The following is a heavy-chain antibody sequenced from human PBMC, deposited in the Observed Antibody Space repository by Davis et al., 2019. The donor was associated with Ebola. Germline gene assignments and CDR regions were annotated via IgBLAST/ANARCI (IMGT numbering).Heavy chain of an antibody. CDR2: VYNSGGT. Sequence: PSETLSLTCTVSGGSISSHYWNWIRQPQGKGLEWIGYVYNSGGTNYNPSLKSRVTISVDTSKNQLSLNLSSVTAADTAVYYCARGRWDYDFWSGTYYYYYYGMDVWGQGTTVTVSS. J-gene: IGHJ6*02. CDR3: ARGRWDYDFWSGTYYYYYYGMDV. D-gene: IGHD3-3*01. V-gene: IGHV4-4*08. CDR1: GGSISSHY.